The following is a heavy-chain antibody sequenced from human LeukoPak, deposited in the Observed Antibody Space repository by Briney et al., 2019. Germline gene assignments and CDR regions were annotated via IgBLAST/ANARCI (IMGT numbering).Heavy chain of an antibody. J-gene: IGHJ3*02. CDR2: VKKDASEK. D-gene: IGHD1-1*01. CDR1: GFTFSNNW. Sequence: PGGSLRLSCAASGFTFSNNWMTWVRQAPGKGLEWVASVKKDASEKYYVDSVKGRFTISRDNSKNTLYLQMNSLRAEDTAVYYCARDFHAGNGLDIWGQGTMVTVSS. CDR3: ARDFHAGNGLDI. V-gene: IGHV3-7*01.